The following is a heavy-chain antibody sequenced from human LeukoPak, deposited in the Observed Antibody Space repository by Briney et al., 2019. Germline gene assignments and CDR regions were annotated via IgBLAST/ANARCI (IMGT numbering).Heavy chain of an antibody. Sequence: PSETLSLTCTVSGYSISSGYYWGWIRQPPGKGLEWIGEINHSGSTNYNPSLKSRVTISVDTSKNQFSLKLSSVTAADTAVYYCARGRRAIRYFDWFQFPGFDYWGQGTLVTVSS. CDR1: GYSISSGYY. D-gene: IGHD3-9*01. CDR2: INHSGST. J-gene: IGHJ4*02. V-gene: IGHV4-38-2*02. CDR3: ARGRRAIRYFDWFQFPGFDY.